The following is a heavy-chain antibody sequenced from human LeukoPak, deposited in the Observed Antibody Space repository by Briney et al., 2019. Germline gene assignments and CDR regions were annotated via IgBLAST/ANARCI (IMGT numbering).Heavy chain of an antibody. J-gene: IGHJ4*02. V-gene: IGHV4-39*01. CDR3: ARIGYNWNDGASFDY. CDR2: IYYSGST. CDR1: GGSISGSSYY. D-gene: IGHD1-20*01. Sequence: PSETLSLTCTVSGGSISGSSYYWGWIRQPPGKGLEWIGSIYYSGSTYYNPSLKSRVTISVDTSKNQFSLKLSSVTAADTAVYYCARIGYNWNDGASFDYWGQGTLVTVSS.